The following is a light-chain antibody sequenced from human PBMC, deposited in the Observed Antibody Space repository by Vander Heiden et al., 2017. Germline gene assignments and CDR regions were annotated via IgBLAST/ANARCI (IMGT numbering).Light chain of an antibody. CDR3: QQCYSTPLT. CDR2: AAS. V-gene: IGKV1-39*01. CDR1: QSISSY. J-gene: IGKJ4*01. Sequence: DIQMTQSPSSLSASVGDRVTITCRASQSISSYLNWYQQKPGKAPKLLIYAASSLQSGVPSRFSGSGSGTDFTLTISSLQPEDFATYFCQQCYSTPLTFGGGTRVXIK.